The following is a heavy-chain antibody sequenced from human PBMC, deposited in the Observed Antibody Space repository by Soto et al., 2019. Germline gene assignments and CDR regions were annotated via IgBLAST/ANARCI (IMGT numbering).Heavy chain of an antibody. CDR3: AKHPTMIVVAPEDAFDI. CDR2: ISGSGGST. Sequence: GGSLRLSCAASGFTFSSYAMSWVRQAPGKGLEWVSAISGSGGSTYYADSVKGRFTISRDNSKNTLYLQMNSLRAEDTAVYYCAKHPTMIVVAPEDAFDIWGQGTMVTVSS. V-gene: IGHV3-23*01. CDR1: GFTFSSYA. J-gene: IGHJ3*02. D-gene: IGHD3-22*01.